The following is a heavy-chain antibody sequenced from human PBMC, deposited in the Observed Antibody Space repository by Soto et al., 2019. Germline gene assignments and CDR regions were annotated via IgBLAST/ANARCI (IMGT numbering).Heavy chain of an antibody. V-gene: IGHV4-39*01. Sequence: QLQLQESGPGLVKPSETLSLTCTVSGGSISGSSYYWGWIRQPPGKGLEWIGAIYYTGRTYYKPSLKSRVTMSVDTSKNQFSLKLTAVSAADTAVYYCASGGEGSIAVAGWGQGTLVTVSS. D-gene: IGHD6-19*01. CDR1: GGSISGSSYY. CDR3: ASGGEGSIAVAG. J-gene: IGHJ4*02. CDR2: IYYTGRT.